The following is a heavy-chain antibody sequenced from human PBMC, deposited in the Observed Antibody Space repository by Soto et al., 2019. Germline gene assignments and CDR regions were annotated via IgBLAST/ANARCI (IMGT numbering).Heavy chain of an antibody. V-gene: IGHV3-21*01. D-gene: IGHD1-1*01. CDR3: ARDRAAGTTGD. J-gene: IGHJ4*02. Sequence: EVQLVESGGGLVKPGGSLRLSCAASGFTFSSYSMNWVRQAPGKGLEWVSSISSSSSYIYYADSVKGRFTISRDNAKNSLYLQMTSLRAEDTAVYYCARDRAAGTTGDWGQGTLVTVSS. CDR1: GFTFSSYS. CDR2: ISSSSSYI.